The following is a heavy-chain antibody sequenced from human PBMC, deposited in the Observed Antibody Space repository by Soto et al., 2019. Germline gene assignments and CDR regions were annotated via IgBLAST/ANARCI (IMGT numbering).Heavy chain of an antibody. Sequence: EVHLFESGGGLAQPGGSLRGSCAASGFTFGSYTMSRVRQTPGKALEWVSAIYGSGAGETFYAEAVKGRFIISRDDSRNTLDLQMNNLRAEDSALYYCAKDRTPDGVWDLDYWGQGTPVTVSS. CDR2: IYGSGAGET. D-gene: IGHD4-17*01. CDR3: AKDRTPDGVWDLDY. J-gene: IGHJ4*02. CDR1: GFTFGSYT. V-gene: IGHV3-23*01.